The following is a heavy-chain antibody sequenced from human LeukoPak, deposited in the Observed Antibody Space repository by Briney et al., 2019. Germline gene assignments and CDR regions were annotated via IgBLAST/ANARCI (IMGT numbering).Heavy chain of an antibody. CDR2: ISSSGSTI. J-gene: IGHJ4*02. V-gene: IGHV3-48*03. CDR1: GFTFSSYA. D-gene: IGHD3-22*01. Sequence: GGSLRLSCAASGFTFSSYAMNWVRQAPGKGLEWVSYISSSGSTIYYADSVKGRFTISRDNAKNSLYLQMNSLRAEDTAVYYCAAPDYDSSAFDYWGQGTLVTVSS. CDR3: AAPDYDSSAFDY.